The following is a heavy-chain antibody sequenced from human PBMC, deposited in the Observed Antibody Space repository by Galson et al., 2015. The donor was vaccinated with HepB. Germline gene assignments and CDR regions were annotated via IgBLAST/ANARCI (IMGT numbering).Heavy chain of an antibody. D-gene: IGHD6-13*01. Sequence: QSGAEVKKPGESLKISCKGSGYSFTNYWIAWVRQMPGKGLEWMGIIYPDDSDTRYSPSFEGQVTISADKSINTAYLQWSSLKASDTAMYYCATSEAAGTWFDPRGQGTLVTVSS. CDR2: IYPDDSDT. CDR1: GYSFTNYW. V-gene: IGHV5-51*01. CDR3: ATSEAAGTWFDP. J-gene: IGHJ5*02.